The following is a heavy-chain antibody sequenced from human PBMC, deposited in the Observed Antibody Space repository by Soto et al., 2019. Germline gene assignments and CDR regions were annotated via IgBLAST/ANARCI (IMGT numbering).Heavy chain of an antibody. CDR3: ARDWGAPGXGSAXXYYYHFGMDV. V-gene: IGHV3-7*05. CDR1: GFTFSTYW. J-gene: IGHJ6*02. CDR2: IKEDGSEA. Sequence: EVQLVESGGGLVQPGGSLRLSCVASGFTFSTYWMNWVRQAPGKGLEWVANIKEDGSEAYYVDSVKGRFTISRDNAKNSLYXDMXSLRGEXXAVYYCARDWGAPGXGSAXXYYYHFGMDVWGQGTTVTVPS. D-gene: IGHD3-16*01.